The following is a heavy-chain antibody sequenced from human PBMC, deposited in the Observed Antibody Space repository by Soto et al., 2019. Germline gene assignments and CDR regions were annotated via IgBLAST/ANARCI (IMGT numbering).Heavy chain of an antibody. Sequence: QVQLVQSGAEVKKPGSSVKVSCKASGGTFSSYAISWVRQAPGQGLEWMGGIIPIFGTANYAQKFQGRVTITADESTSTAYMELSSLRSEDTAVYYCARDRILGYCSGGSCYSDYWRHGTLVTVSS. CDR2: IIPIFGTA. D-gene: IGHD2-15*01. V-gene: IGHV1-69*01. CDR1: GGTFSSYA. J-gene: IGHJ4*01. CDR3: ARDRILGYCSGGSCYSDY.